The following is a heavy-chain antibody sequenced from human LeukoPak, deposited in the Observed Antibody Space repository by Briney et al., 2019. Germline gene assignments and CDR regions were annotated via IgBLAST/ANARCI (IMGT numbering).Heavy chain of an antibody. J-gene: IGHJ4*02. D-gene: IGHD6-13*01. CDR1: GGSIRTDDYY. Sequence: SETLSLTCTVSGGSIRTDDYYWGWIRQPPGKGLEWIGNIHYSGSTYYNPSLKSRVTIFVDTSKNQFSLKLSSVTAADTAIYYCARPYSYSSSWYFDYWGQGTLVTVSS. CDR2: IHYSGST. CDR3: ARPYSYSSSWYFDY. V-gene: IGHV4-39*01.